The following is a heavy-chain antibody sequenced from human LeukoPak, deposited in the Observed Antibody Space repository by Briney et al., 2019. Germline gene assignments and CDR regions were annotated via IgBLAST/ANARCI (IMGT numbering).Heavy chain of an antibody. V-gene: IGHV4-34*01. CDR2: INHSGST. CDR3: ATPRVPDWYSDL. J-gene: IGHJ2*01. CDR1: GGSFSGYY. Sequence: SETLSLTCAVYGGSFSGYYWSWIRQPPGKGLEWIGEINHSGSTNYNPSLKSRVTISVDTSKNQFSLKLSSVTAADTAVYYCATPRVPDWYSDLWGRGTLVTVSS.